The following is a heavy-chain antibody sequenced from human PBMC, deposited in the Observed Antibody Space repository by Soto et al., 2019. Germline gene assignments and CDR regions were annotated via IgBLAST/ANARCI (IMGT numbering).Heavy chain of an antibody. CDR1: GITLNNYA. CDR3: AKELPSTKLPSYLDV. D-gene: IGHD1-26*01. Sequence: GGSPRISCAASGITLNNYAMTWVRQAVGEGLEWVPTINGGGSATYYADSVKGRFTISRDNSKNTLYLQMSGLRADDTAVYYCAKELPSTKLPSYLDVWGKGTTVTVSS. V-gene: IGHV3-23*01. J-gene: IGHJ6*03. CDR2: INGGGSAT.